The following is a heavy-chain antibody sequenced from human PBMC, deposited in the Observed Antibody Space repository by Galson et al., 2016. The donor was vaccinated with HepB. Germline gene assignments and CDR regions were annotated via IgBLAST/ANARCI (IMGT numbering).Heavy chain of an antibody. CDR3: ASLEDAC. Sequence: SLRLSCAASGFTFSSYWMHWVRQAPGKGLVWVSRINSDGSSITYADSVKGRFTISGDNAKNTLYLQMNSLRAEDTAVYYCASLEDACWGQGTLVTVSS. CDR1: GFTFSSYW. D-gene: IGHD1-1*01. J-gene: IGHJ4*02. V-gene: IGHV3-74*01. CDR2: INSDGSSI.